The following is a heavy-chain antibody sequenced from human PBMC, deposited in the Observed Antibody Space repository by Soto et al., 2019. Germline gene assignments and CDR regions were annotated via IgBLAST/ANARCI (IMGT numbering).Heavy chain of an antibody. CDR1: GFSFSAFS. CDR2: ISSTSSTI. CDR3: ARXGGRHCSPTRCYNAFDI. V-gene: IGHV3-48*02. J-gene: IGHJ3*02. D-gene: IGHD2-2*02. Sequence: GGSLRLSCASSGFSFSAFSMNWVRQAPGKGLEWVSYISSTSSTIYYGDSVKGRFTISRDNAKNSLYLQMNSLRDEDTAVYYCARXGGRHCSPTRCYNAFDIWGQGTMVTVSS.